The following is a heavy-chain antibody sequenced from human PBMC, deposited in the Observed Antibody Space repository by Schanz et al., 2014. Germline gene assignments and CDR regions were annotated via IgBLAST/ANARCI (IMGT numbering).Heavy chain of an antibody. CDR3: ARGGYSSGWYDRDIAHFDY. D-gene: IGHD6-19*01. V-gene: IGHV1-18*01. CDR2: ISAYNGNT. J-gene: IGHJ4*02. CDR1: GYSFISHA. Sequence: QVQLVQSGAEVKKPGASVKVSCKASGYSFISHAIHWVRQAPGQGLEWMGWISAYNGNTNYAQKLQGRVTMTTDTSTSTAYMELRSLRSDDTAVYYCARGGYSSGWYDRDIAHFDYWGQGTLVTVSS.